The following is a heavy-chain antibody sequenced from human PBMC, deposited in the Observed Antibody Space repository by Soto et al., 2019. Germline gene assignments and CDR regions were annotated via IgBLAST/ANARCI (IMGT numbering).Heavy chain of an antibody. Sequence: SETLSLTCTVSGGSISSGGYSWSWIRQPPGKGLECIGYIYHSGSTYYNPSLKSRVTISVDRSKNQFSLKLSSVTAADTAVYYCTRAMPTATTFAYSGHGTPLTISS. D-gene: IGHD4-17*01. V-gene: IGHV4-30-2*01. J-gene: IGHJ4*01. CDR2: IYHSGST. CDR3: TRAMPTATTFAY. CDR1: GGSISSGGYS.